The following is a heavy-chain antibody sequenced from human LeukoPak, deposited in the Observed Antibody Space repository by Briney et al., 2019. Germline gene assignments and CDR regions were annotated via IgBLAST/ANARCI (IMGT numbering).Heavy chain of an antibody. Sequence: SGGSLRLSCGASGFTFSAYGMHWVRQAPGQGMEWVAFIHYDGSIKSYADSVKGRFTISRDNSNNTLYLQMNGLTTEDTAVYYCAKLSRSLPVDYWGQGKLITVSA. CDR3: AKLSRSLPVDY. CDR2: IHYDGSIK. J-gene: IGHJ4*02. D-gene: IGHD4-17*01. CDR1: GFTFSAYG. V-gene: IGHV3-30*02.